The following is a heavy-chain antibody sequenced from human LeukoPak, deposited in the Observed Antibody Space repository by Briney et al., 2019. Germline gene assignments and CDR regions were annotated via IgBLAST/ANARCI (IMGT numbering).Heavy chain of an antibody. J-gene: IGHJ4*02. CDR1: GGTFSSYA. D-gene: IGHD6-19*01. Sequence: SVKVSCKASGGTFSSYAISWVRQAPGQGLEWMGGIIPIFGTANYAQKFQGRVTITTDESTSTAYVELSSLRSEDTAVYYCARATYSSGWYLLYYFDYWGQGTLVTVSS. V-gene: IGHV1-69*05. CDR2: IIPIFGTA. CDR3: ARATYSSGWYLLYYFDY.